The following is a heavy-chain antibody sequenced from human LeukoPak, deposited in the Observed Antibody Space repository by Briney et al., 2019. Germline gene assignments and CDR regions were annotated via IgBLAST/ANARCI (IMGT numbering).Heavy chain of an antibody. CDR3: AKTVGYCSGGSCLNWFDP. J-gene: IGHJ5*02. V-gene: IGHV3-23*01. CDR2: ISGSGGST. CDR1: GFTFSSYA. D-gene: IGHD2-15*01. Sequence: GGSLRLSCAASGFTFSSYAMSWVRQAPGKGLEWVSAISGSGGSTYYADSVKGRFTISRDNSKNMLYLQMNSLRAEDTAVYYCAKTVGYCSGGSCLNWFDPWGQGTLVTVSS.